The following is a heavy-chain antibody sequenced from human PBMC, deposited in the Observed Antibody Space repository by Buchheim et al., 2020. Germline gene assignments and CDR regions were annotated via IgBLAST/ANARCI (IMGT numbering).Heavy chain of an antibody. CDR2: ISSSSSYT. CDR3: ARARTYYDILTGPSAIGFDY. Sequence: QVQLVESGGGLVKPGGSLRLSCAASGFTFSDYYMSWIRQAPGKGLEWVSYISSSSSYTNYADSVKGRFTISRDNAKNSLYLQMNSRRAEDTAVYYCARARTYYDILTGPSAIGFDYWGQGTL. V-gene: IGHV3-11*06. CDR1: GFTFSDYY. D-gene: IGHD3-9*01. J-gene: IGHJ4*02.